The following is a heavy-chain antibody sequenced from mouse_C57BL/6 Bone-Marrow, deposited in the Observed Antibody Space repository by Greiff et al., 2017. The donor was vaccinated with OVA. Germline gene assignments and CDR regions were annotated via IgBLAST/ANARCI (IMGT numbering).Heavy chain of an antibody. CDR3: ARAGYDGFFAY. J-gene: IGHJ3*01. CDR2: IDPSDSYT. Sequence: QVQLQQPGAELVMPGASVKLSCKASGYTFTSYWMHWVKQRPGQGLEWIGEIDPSDSYTNYNQKFKGKSTLTVDKSSSTAYMQLSSLTSEDSAVYYCARAGYDGFFAYWGQGTLVTVSA. D-gene: IGHD2-2*01. CDR1: GYTFTSYW. V-gene: IGHV1-69*01.